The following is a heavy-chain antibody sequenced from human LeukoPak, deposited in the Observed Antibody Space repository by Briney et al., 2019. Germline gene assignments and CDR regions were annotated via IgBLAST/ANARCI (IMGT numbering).Heavy chain of an antibody. V-gene: IGHV6-1*01. CDR1: GDSVSSNSAA. J-gene: IGHJ2*01. Sequence: SQTLSLTCAISGDSVSSNSAAWNWIRQSPSRGLEWLGRTYYRSKWYNDYAVSVKSRITINPDTSKNQFSLQLNSVTPEDTAVYYCARGKWELLSHYWCFDLWGHGTLVTVSS. CDR3: ARGKWELLSHYWCFDL. D-gene: IGHD1-26*01. CDR2: TYYRSKWYN.